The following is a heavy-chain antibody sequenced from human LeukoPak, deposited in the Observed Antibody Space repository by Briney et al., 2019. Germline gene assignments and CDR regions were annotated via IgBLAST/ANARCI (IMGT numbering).Heavy chain of an antibody. J-gene: IGHJ4*02. CDR3: ARHRGVGYCSSTSCPYFDY. D-gene: IGHD2-2*01. CDR2: IYPGDSDT. V-gene: IGHV5-51*01. Sequence: LGESLKISCKGSGYSFTSYWIGWVRQMPGKGLEWMGIIYPGDSDTRYSPSFQGQVTISADKSISTAYLQWSSLKASDTAMYYCARHRGVGYCSSTSCPYFDYWGQGTLVTVSS. CDR1: GYSFTSYW.